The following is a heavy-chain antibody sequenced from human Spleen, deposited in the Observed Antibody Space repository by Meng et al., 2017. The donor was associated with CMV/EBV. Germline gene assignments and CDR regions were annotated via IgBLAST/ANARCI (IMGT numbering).Heavy chain of an antibody. Sequence: GSLRLSSAVYGGSFSGYYWSWIRQPPGKGLEWIGEINHSGSTNYNPSLKSRVTISVDTSKNQFSLKLSSVTAADTAVYYCARWVEGLRLNYFDYWGQGTLVTVSS. CDR3: ARWVEGLRLNYFDY. D-gene: IGHD2-15*01. CDR1: GGSFSGYY. V-gene: IGHV4-34*01. CDR2: INHSGST. J-gene: IGHJ4*02.